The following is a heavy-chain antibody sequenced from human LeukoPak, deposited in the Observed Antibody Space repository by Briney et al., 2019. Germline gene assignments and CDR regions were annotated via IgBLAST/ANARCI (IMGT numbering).Heavy chain of an antibody. CDR2: ISGSGGST. CDR3: AKDFSSLVLLTFDY. V-gene: IGHV3-23*01. D-gene: IGHD2-21*02. CDR1: GFTFSSYA. J-gene: IGHJ4*02. Sequence: GGSLRLSCAASGFTFSSYAMSWVRQAPGKGLEWVSPISGSGGSTYYADSVKGRFTISRDNSKNTLYLQMNSLRAEDTAVYYCAKDFSSLVLLTFDYWGQGTLVTVSS.